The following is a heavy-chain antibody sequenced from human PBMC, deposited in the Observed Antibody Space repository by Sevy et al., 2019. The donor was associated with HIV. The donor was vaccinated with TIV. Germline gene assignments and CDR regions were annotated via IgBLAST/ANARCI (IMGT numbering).Heavy chain of an antibody. J-gene: IGHJ3*02. CDR2: INPSGGGT. CDR3: ARDHTVMGSSWYGAFDI. V-gene: IGHV1-46*01. CDR1: GYTFTNYY. D-gene: IGHD6-13*01. Sequence: ASVKVSCKASGYTFTNYYMHWVRQAPGQGLEWMGIINPSGGGTSYAQKFQGRVTMTRDTSTSTGYMELSSLRSEDTAVYYCARDHTVMGSSWYGAFDIWGQGTMVTVSS.